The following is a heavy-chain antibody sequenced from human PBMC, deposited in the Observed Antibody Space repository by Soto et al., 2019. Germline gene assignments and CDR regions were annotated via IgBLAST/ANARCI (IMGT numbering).Heavy chain of an antibody. V-gene: IGHV4-59*12. D-gene: IGHD4-17*01. CDR2: IYYSGST. Sequence: SETLSLTCTVSGGSISSYYWSWIRQPPGKGLEWIGYIYYSGSTNYNPSLKSRVTISVDTSKNQFSLKLSSVTAADTAVYYCARESVDYGDPKIDYWGQGTLVTVSS. CDR3: ARESVDYGDPKIDY. J-gene: IGHJ4*02. CDR1: GGSISSYY.